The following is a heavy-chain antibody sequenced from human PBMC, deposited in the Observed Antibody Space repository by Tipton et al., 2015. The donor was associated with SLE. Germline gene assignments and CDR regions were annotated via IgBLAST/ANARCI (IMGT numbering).Heavy chain of an antibody. D-gene: IGHD1-14*01. CDR1: GFTFNNYA. V-gene: IGHV3-23*03. CDR3: ARDLGVVYPFDY. Sequence: SLRLSCVTSGFTFNNYAMTWVRRAPGKGMEWVSVIYSDGSSTYYADSVKGRFTISRDNSKNTLYLQMNSLRAEDTAVYYCARDLGVVYPFDYWGQGTLVTVSS. CDR2: IYSDGSST. J-gene: IGHJ4*02.